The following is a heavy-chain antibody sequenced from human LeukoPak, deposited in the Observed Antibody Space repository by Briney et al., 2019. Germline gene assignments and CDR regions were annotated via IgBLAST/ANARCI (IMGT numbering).Heavy chain of an antibody. CDR2: IDPRDSYT. J-gene: IGHJ4*02. Sequence: GESLKIFCNGSGDSFTSYLNSWVRQMPGKGLEWMGRIDPRDSYTNYSPSFQGHFTISADKSISTAYLQWSSLKASDTAMYYCARHSSIGYSGYEDYFDYWGQGTLVTVSS. CDR3: ARHSSIGYSGYEDYFDY. V-gene: IGHV5-10-1*01. CDR1: GDSFTSYL. D-gene: IGHD5-12*01.